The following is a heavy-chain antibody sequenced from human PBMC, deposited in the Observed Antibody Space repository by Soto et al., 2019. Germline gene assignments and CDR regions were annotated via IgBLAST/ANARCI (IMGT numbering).Heavy chain of an antibody. CDR2: INDSGST. V-gene: IGHV4-34*01. J-gene: IGHJ4*01. Sequence: SETLSLTCAVYGGSFSGCYWSWIRQPPGKGLEWIGEINDSGSTNYNPSLKSRVTMSVDTSKNQFSLRLSSVTAADTAVYYCARVIVKENIAVAGTSGVGFDYWGHGTLGTVAS. CDR3: ARVIVKENIAVAGTSGVGFDY. D-gene: IGHD6-19*01. CDR1: GGSFSGCY.